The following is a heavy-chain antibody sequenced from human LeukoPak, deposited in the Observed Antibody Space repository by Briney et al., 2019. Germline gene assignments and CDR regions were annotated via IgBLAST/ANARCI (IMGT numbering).Heavy chain of an antibody. J-gene: IGHJ1*01. V-gene: IGHV1-8*01. CDR1: GYTFASYD. Sequence: ASVKVSCKASGYTFASYDIKWVRQATGQGLEWMGWMNPNSGNTGYAQKFQGRVTMTRNTSISTAYMELSSLRSEDTAVYYCARGLGAARPDLQNWGQGTLVTVS. CDR3: ARGLGAARPDLQN. CDR2: MNPNSGNT. D-gene: IGHD6-6*01.